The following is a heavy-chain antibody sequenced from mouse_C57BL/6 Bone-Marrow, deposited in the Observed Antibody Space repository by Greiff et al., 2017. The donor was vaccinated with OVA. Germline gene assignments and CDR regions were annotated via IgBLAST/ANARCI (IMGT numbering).Heavy chain of an antibody. CDR3: TRGYSNYYAMDY. CDR2: IDPETGGT. J-gene: IGHJ4*01. CDR1: GYTFTDYE. V-gene: IGHV1-15*01. D-gene: IGHD2-5*01. Sequence: QVQLKESGAELVRPGASVTLSCKASGYTFTDYEMHWVKQTPVHGLEWIGAIDPETGGTAYNQKFKGKAILTADKSSSTAYMELRSLTSEDSAVYYVTRGYSNYYAMDYWGQGTSVTVSS.